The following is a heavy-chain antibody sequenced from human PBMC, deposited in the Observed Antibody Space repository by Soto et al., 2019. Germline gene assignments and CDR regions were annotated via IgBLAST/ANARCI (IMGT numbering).Heavy chain of an antibody. CDR3: GTLPPPIVVTVLPIPT. D-gene: IGHD2-21*01. CDR1: GDSISSTHW. V-gene: IGHV4-4*02. CDR2: VYHTGST. Sequence: QVYLRQSGPGLVKPSGTLSLTCTVSGDSISSTHWWTWVRQTPEKGLEWIGEVYHTGSTSYNPSLRGRVNIAVEKSNNQFSLTMTSVTAADTAVYYCGTLPPPIVVTVLPIPTWGQGTLVSVIS. J-gene: IGHJ4*02.